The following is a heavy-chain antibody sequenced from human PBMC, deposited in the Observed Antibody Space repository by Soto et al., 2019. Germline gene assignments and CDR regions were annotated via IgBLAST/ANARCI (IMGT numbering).Heavy chain of an antibody. CDR3: VRGRSYSVYDF. V-gene: IGHV4-4*07. Sequence: PSETLSLTCTVSGGSVSGHSWSWIRQPAGKGLEWIGQIYPSGSTSYNPSHRSRVTMSLDNSSNQIFLNLTSVTDADTAVFYCVRGRSYSVYDFWGPGTLVNVSS. J-gene: IGHJ4*02. CDR2: IYPSGST. CDR1: GGSVSGHS. D-gene: IGHD5-12*01.